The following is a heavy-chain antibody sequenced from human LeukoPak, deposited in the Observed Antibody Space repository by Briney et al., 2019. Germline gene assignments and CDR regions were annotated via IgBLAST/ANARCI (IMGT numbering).Heavy chain of an antibody. D-gene: IGHD3-22*01. V-gene: IGHV1-2*06. CDR3: ARASYYYDSSGYYPLDY. CDR1: VYTFTGYY. CDR2: INPNSGGT. J-gene: IGHJ4*02. Sequence: ASVKVSCKASVYTFTGYYMHWVRQAPGQGLEWMGRINPNSGGTNYAQKFQGRVTMTRDTSISTAYMELSRLRSDDTAVYYCARASYYYDSSGYYPLDYWGQGTLVTVSS.